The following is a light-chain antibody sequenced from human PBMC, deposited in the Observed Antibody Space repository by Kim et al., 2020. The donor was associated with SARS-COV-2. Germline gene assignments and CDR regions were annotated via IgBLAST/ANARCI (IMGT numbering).Light chain of an antibody. CDR2: SND. CDR1: SCNIGSNA. Sequence: GQRITISCSGSSCNIGSNAEDWYQQLPGTAPNILINSNDPRPSGVADRFSGSNSGTAAALVISGLQHEDEADYYCAAWDASMNSWVFGGGTKLTVL. CDR3: AAWDASMNSWV. J-gene: IGLJ3*02. V-gene: IGLV1-44*01.